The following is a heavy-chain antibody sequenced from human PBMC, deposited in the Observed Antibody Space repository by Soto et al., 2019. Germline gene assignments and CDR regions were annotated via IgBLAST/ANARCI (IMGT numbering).Heavy chain of an antibody. D-gene: IGHD5-18*01. CDR3: ATSTAMDPEERNY. J-gene: IGHJ4*02. V-gene: IGHV3-23*01. CDR2: ISGSGGST. CDR1: GFTFSSYA. Sequence: GGSLRLSCAASGFTFSSYAMSWVRQAPGKGLEWVSAISGSGGSTYYADSVKGRFTISRDNSKNTLYLQMNSLRAEDTAVYYCATSTAMDPEERNYWGQGTLVTVSS.